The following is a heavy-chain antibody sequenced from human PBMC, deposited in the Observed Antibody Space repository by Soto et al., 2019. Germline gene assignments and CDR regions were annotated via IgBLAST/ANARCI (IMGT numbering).Heavy chain of an antibody. D-gene: IGHD3-10*01. J-gene: IGHJ3*02. Sequence: QVQLQESGPGLVKPSATLSLTCTVSGGSVSSGSYYWSWIRQPPGKGLEWIGYIYYSGSTNYNPSLKSRVTISVDTSKNQFSLKLSSVTAAETAVYYCASKFGEDAFDIWGQGTMVTVSS. CDR1: GGSVSSGSYY. V-gene: IGHV4-61*01. CDR2: IYYSGST. CDR3: ASKFGEDAFDI.